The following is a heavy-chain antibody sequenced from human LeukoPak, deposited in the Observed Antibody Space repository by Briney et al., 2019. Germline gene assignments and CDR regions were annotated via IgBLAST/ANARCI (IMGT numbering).Heavy chain of an antibody. CDR1: GFTFSSYA. Sequence: PGGSLRLSCAASGFTFSSYAMHWVRQAPGKGLEYVSAISSGGGSTYYANSVKGRFTISRDNSKSTLYLQMGSLRAEDMAVYYCAREDIQKRASPRTLLYYWGQGTLVTVSS. D-gene: IGHD2-15*01. CDR2: ISSGGGST. CDR3: AREDIQKRASPRTLLYY. V-gene: IGHV3-64*01. J-gene: IGHJ4*02.